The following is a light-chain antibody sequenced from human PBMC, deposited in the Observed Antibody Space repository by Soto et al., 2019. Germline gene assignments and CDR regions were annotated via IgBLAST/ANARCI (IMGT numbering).Light chain of an antibody. CDR3: HHFGSSPET. CDR2: AAT. CDR1: QSVAASY. J-gene: IGKJ1*01. V-gene: IGKV3-20*01. Sequence: EVVLTQSPGTLSLSPGERATLSCRASQSVAASYLAWYQHKPGRAPRLLFYAATSRATVIPDRFSGSGSGTDFNVTISTLEPDGFAVYYCHHFGSSPETFGQGTKVE.